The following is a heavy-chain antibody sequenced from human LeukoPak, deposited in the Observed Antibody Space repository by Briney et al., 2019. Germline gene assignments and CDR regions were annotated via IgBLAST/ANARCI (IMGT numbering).Heavy chain of an antibody. V-gene: IGHV1-69*13. CDR2: IISIFGTA. CDR1: GGTFSSYA. D-gene: IGHD3-22*01. CDR3: ARDLEGSSGYYFDY. J-gene: IGHJ4*02. Sequence: GASVKVSCKASGGTFSSYAISWVRQAPGQGLEWMGGIISIFGTANYAQKFQGRVTITADESTSTAYMELSSLRSEDTVVYYCARDLEGSSGYYFDYWGQGTLVTVSS.